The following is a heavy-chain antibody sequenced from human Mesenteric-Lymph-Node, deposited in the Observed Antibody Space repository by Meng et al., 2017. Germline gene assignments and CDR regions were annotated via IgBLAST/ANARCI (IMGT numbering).Heavy chain of an antibody. D-gene: IGHD6-13*01. CDR1: GYTFTSYG. J-gene: IGHJ5*02. CDR2: ISAYNGNT. Sequence: QVQPGRSGAGVKKPGASGKVSCKASGYTFTSYGISWVRQAPGQGLEWMGWISAYNGNTNYAQKLQGRVTMTTDTSTSTAYMELRSLRSDDTAVYYCARVFLAAAGQNWFNPWGQGTLVTVSS. CDR3: ARVFLAAAGQNWFNP. V-gene: IGHV1-18*01.